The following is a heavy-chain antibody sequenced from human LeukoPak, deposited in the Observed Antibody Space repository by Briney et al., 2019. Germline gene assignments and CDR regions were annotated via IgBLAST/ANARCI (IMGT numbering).Heavy chain of an antibody. CDR3: ARDSETAVALN. Sequence: ASVKVSCKASGYTFTNYYMHWVRQAPGQGLEWMGIINPSGGSTSYAQKFQGRVTMTRDTSTSTVYMELRSLRFEDTAVYYCARDSETAVALNWGQGTLVTVSS. V-gene: IGHV1-46*01. CDR1: GYTFTNYY. D-gene: IGHD6-19*01. CDR2: INPSGGST. J-gene: IGHJ4*02.